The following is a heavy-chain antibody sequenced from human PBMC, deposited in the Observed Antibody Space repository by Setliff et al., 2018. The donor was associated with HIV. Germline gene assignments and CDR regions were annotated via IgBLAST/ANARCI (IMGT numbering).Heavy chain of an antibody. J-gene: IGHJ3*02. CDR1: GGTFSNYG. D-gene: IGHD6-19*01. CDR3: ARDRTVAGTLDAFDI. CDR2: IIPIFGTA. V-gene: IGHV1-69*05. Sequence: GASVKVSCKAYGGTFSNYGISWVRQAPGQGLEWMGGIIPIFGTANYAQKLQGRVAMTTDTSTSTAYMELRSLRSDDAAVYYCARDRTVAGTLDAFDIWGQGTMVTVSS.